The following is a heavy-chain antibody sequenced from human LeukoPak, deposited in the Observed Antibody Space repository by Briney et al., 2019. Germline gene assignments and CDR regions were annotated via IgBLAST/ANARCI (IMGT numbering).Heavy chain of an antibody. CDR3: AREGIVRTYDQ. J-gene: IGHJ4*02. D-gene: IGHD2/OR15-2a*01. CDR2: IYYSGIT. V-gene: IGHV4-59*12. CDR1: GDSISSYY. Sequence: SETLSLTCTVSGDSISSYYWYWFRQPPGKELEWIACIYYSGITHYNPSLKSRVTISLDTSKNQFSLRLSSVTAADTAVYYCAREGIVRTYDQWGQGTLVPVSS.